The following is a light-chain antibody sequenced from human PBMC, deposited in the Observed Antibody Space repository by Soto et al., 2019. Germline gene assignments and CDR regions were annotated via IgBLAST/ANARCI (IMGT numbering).Light chain of an antibody. CDR2: EVS. CDR3: CSYTTSGTPV. V-gene: IGLV2-14*01. Sequence: QSALTQPASVSGSPGQSITISCTGTSSDVGGYNYLSWYQQHPGKAPKVMIYEVSNRPSGVSNRFSGSKSGNTAFLTISGLQAEDEADYFCCSYTTSGTPVFGGGTKLTVL. CDR1: SSDVGGYNY. J-gene: IGLJ3*02.